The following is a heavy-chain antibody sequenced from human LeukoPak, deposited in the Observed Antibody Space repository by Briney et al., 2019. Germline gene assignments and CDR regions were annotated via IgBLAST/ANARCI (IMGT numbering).Heavy chain of an antibody. V-gene: IGHV4-59*08. CDR2: IYYSGST. CDR3: ARHVSGDEEGYKSGPGYDY. Sequence: KTSETLSLTCTVSGGSISSYYWSWIRQPPGKGLEWIGYIYYSGSTNYNPSLKSRVTISVDTSKNQFSLKLSSVTAADTAVYYCARHVSGDEEGYKSGPGYDYWGQGTLVTVSS. D-gene: IGHD5-24*01. CDR1: GGSISSYY. J-gene: IGHJ4*02.